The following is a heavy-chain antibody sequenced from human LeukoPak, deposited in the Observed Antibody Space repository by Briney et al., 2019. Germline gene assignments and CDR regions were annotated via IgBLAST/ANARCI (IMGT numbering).Heavy chain of an antibody. D-gene: IGHD6-19*01. CDR1: GFTFSSYG. Sequence: PGGSLRLSCAASGFTFSSYGMHWVRQAPGKGLEWVAVISYDGSNTYYADSVRGRFTISRDNANNTLSLQMNSLRAEDTAVYYCATLDFGCTSGRGVDYWGQGTLVTVSS. CDR3: ATLDFGCTSGRGVDY. CDR2: ISYDGSNT. J-gene: IGHJ4*02. V-gene: IGHV3-30*03.